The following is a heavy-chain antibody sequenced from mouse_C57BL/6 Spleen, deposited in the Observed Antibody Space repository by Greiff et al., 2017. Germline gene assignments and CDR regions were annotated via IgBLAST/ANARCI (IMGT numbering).Heavy chain of an antibody. D-gene: IGHD1-1*01. CDR3: ARHYGSSYLYSAMDY. CDR1: GYAFSSYW. V-gene: IGHV1-80*01. CDR2: IYPGDGDT. Sequence: VQLQQSGAELVKPGASVKISCKASGYAFSSYWMNWVKQRPGKGLEWIGQIYPGDGDTNYNGKFKGKATLTADKSASTAYMQLSSLTSEDSAVYFCARHYGSSYLYSAMDYWGQGTSVTVSS. J-gene: IGHJ4*01.